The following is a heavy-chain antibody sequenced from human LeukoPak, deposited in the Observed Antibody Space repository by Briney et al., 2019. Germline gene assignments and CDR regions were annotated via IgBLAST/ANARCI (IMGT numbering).Heavy chain of an antibody. V-gene: IGHV3-48*04. J-gene: IGHJ4*02. CDR1: GFTFSPYP. Sequence: PGGSLRLSCTASGFTFSPYPMTWVRQAPGKGLEWVSYITGSSETIYYADSVKGRFTISRDNAKNRLYLQMNSLGAEDTAVYYCASTIGSAGTQYWGQGTLVTVSS. CDR2: ITGSSETI. D-gene: IGHD6-13*01. CDR3: ASTIGSAGTQY.